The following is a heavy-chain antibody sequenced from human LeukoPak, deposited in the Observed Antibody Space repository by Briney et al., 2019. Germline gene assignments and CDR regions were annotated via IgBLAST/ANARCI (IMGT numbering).Heavy chain of an antibody. J-gene: IGHJ4*02. Sequence: QPGGSLRLSCAASGFTFSSYAMSWVRQAPGKGLEWVSAISGSGGSTYYADSVKGRFTISRDNSENTLYLQMNSLRAEDTAVYYCAKARNTMIVVPTGYWGQGTLVTVSS. D-gene: IGHD3-22*01. CDR2: ISGSGGST. CDR1: GFTFSSYA. V-gene: IGHV3-23*01. CDR3: AKARNTMIVVPTGY.